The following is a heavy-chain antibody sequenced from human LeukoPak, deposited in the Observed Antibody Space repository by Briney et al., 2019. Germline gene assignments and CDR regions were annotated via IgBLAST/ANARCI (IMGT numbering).Heavy chain of an antibody. CDR2: IYYSGST. V-gene: IGHV4-59*01. D-gene: IGHD3/OR15-3a*01. Sequence: SETLSLTCTVSGGSISSYYWSWIRQPPGKGLEWIGYIYYSGSTNYNPSLKSRVTISVDTSKNQFSLKLSSVTAADTAVYYCARDRGPWFDPWGQGTLVTVSS. CDR1: GGSISSYY. J-gene: IGHJ5*02. CDR3: ARDRGPWFDP.